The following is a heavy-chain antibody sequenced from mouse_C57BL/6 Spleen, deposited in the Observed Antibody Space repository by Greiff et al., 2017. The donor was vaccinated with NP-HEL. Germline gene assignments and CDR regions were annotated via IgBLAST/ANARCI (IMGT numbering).Heavy chain of an antibody. CDR1: GFTFSSYG. D-gene: IGHD2-2*01. J-gene: IGHJ1*03. V-gene: IGHV5-6*01. CDR2: ISSGGSYT. CDR3: ARLATMVTSYWYFDV. Sequence: EVHLVESGGDLVKPGGSLKLSCAASGFTFSSYGMSWVRQTPDKRLEWVATISSGGSYTYYPDRVKGRFTISRDNAKNTLYLQMSSLKSEDTAMYYCARLATMVTSYWYFDVWGTGTTVTVSS.